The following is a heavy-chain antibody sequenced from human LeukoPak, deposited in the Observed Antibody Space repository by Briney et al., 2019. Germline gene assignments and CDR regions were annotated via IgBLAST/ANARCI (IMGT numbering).Heavy chain of an antibody. D-gene: IGHD3-22*01. Sequence: GGSLRLSCAAFGFTFRSYGMHWVRQAPGKGLGWISYISGSSSTVHYADSVKGRFTVSRDNAKKSLYLQMNSLRAEDTAVYYCARIDSSGDLSFDYWGQGTLVTVSS. V-gene: IGHV3-48*01. CDR2: ISGSSSTV. CDR1: GFTFRSYG. CDR3: ARIDSSGDLSFDY. J-gene: IGHJ4*02.